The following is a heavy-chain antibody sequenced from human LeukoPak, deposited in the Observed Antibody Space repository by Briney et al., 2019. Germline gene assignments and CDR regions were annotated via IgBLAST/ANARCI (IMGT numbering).Heavy chain of an antibody. CDR3: ARQGSYSYGSGTYYNGHFDY. Sequence: WVRQAPGKGLEWIGSVFYSGSTFYNPSLKSRVTISVDTSKNQFSLRLSSVTAADTAVFYCARQGSYSYGSGTYYNGHFDYWAQGILVTVSS. J-gene: IGHJ4*02. CDR2: VFYSGST. D-gene: IGHD3-10*01. V-gene: IGHV4-39*01.